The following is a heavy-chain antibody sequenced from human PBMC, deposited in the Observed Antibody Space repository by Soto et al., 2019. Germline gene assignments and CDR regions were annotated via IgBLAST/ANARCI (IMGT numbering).Heavy chain of an antibody. J-gene: IGHJ4*02. D-gene: IGHD6-13*01. CDR1: GFSLSTSGVG. CDR3: AHRWAAAVHFDY. CDR2: IYWDDDK. Sequence: QITLKESGPTLVKPTQTLTLTCTFSGFSLSTSGVGVGWIRQPPGTALEWLALIYWDDDKRYSPSLKSRLTITKDTSKSQVVITMTNMDTVDTATYYCAHRWAAAVHFDYWGQGTLVTVSS. V-gene: IGHV2-5*02.